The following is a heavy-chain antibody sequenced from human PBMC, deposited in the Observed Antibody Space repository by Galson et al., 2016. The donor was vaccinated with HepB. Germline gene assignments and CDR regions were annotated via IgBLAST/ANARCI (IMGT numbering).Heavy chain of an antibody. CDR3: ARVNIPVAGSDY. V-gene: IGHV3-21*01. J-gene: IGHJ4*02. Sequence: SLRLSCAASGFAFSSYNMNWVRQAPGKGLEWVASIGSSNSHIYYADSVKGRFTISRDNAKNSLYLQMNSLRAEDTAVYYCARVNIPVAGSDYWGQGTLVTVSS. CDR1: GFAFSSYN. CDR2: IGSSNSHI. D-gene: IGHD6-19*01.